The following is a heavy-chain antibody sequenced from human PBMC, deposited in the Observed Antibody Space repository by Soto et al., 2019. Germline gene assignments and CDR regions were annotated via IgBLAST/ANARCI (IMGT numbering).Heavy chain of an antibody. CDR1: GFTFSSYA. D-gene: IGHD2-21*02. Sequence: GGSLRLSCAASGFTFSSYAMSWVRQAPGKGLEWVSGIDGSGRNTYYADSVKGRFTISRDNSKNTLSVQMNGLRVEDTALYYCAKDGGSVCSGGNCYFQAPDYWGQGTLLTVSS. J-gene: IGHJ4*02. CDR3: AKDGGSVCSGGNCYFQAPDY. CDR2: IDGSGRNT. V-gene: IGHV3-23*01.